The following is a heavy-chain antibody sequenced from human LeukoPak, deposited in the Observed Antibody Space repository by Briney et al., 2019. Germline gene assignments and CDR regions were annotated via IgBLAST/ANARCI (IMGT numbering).Heavy chain of an antibody. CDR1: GYTFTSYY. Sequence: ASAKVSCKASGYTFTSYYMHWVRQAPGQGLEWMGIINPSGGSTSYAQKFQGRVTMTRDTSTSTVYMELSSLRSEDTAVYYCARETTMVRGVIIKDYWGQGTLVTVSS. CDR3: ARETTMVRGVIIKDY. V-gene: IGHV1-46*03. J-gene: IGHJ4*02. CDR2: INPSGGST. D-gene: IGHD3-10*01.